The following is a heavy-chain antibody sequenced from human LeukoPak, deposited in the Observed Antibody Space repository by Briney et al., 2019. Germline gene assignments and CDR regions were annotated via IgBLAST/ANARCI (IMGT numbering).Heavy chain of an antibody. Sequence: GGSLRLSCAASGFTFSSYAMSWVRQAPGNGLEWVSAISGSGGSTYYADSVKGRFTISRDNSKNTLYLQMNSLRAEDTAVYYCARGDRITIFGAHYYYGMDVWGQGTTVTVSS. CDR3: ARGDRITIFGAHYYYGMDV. CDR2: ISGSGGST. V-gene: IGHV3-23*01. D-gene: IGHD3-3*01. CDR1: GFTFSSYA. J-gene: IGHJ6*02.